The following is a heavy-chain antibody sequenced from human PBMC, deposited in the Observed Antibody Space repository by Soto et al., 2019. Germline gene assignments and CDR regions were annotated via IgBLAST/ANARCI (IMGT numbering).Heavy chain of an antibody. CDR2: ISPNSGNT. V-gene: IGHV1-18*01. CDR3: VKYRDRNSWPSRDV. Sequence: QVHLVQSGAEVKKPGASVNVSCKTSGYTFTRNGISWVRQSPGQGLEWMGGISPNSGNTRYAQKLQDRITMTTDTSASTASMELRSRRSGDTAGYYCVKYRDRNSWPSRDVWGPGTTFTVSS. CDR1: GYTFTRNG. J-gene: IGHJ6*02. D-gene: IGHD1-1*01.